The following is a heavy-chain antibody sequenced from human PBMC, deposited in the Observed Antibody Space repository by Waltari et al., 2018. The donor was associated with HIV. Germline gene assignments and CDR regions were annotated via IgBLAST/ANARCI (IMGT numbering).Heavy chain of an antibody. CDR3: ARHPGPSITMIVVVPYYFDY. J-gene: IGHJ4*02. CDR2: IIPIFGTA. CDR1: GGTFSSYA. Sequence: QVQLVQSGAEVKKPGSSVKVSCKASGGTFSSYAISWVRPAPGQGLEWMGGIIPIFGTANYAQKFQGRVTITADESTSTAYMELSSLRSEDTAVYYCARHPGPSITMIVVVPYYFDYWGQGTLVTVSS. D-gene: IGHD3-22*01. V-gene: IGHV1-69*01.